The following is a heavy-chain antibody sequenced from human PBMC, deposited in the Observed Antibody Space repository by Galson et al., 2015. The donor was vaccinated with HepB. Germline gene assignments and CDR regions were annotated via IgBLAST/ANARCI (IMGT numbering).Heavy chain of an antibody. CDR3: ATGLNHERWDHYYGLDV. CDR2: TRNKANRYTT. CDR1: GFTFSDHY. V-gene: IGHV3-72*01. Sequence: SLRLSCAASGFTFSDHYMDWVRQAPGKGLEWVGRTRNKANRYTTDYAASVKGRFTISRDDSKNSLYLQMNSLKTEDTALYYCATGLNHERWDHYYGLDVWGQGTTVTVSS. D-gene: IGHD1-1*01. J-gene: IGHJ6*02.